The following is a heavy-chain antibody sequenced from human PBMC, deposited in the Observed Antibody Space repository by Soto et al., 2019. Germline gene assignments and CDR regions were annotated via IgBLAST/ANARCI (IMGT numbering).Heavy chain of an antibody. CDR1: GGPISSGGYS. CDR3: ARSRWLRGLYFDY. CDR2: IYHSGST. J-gene: IGHJ4*02. D-gene: IGHD5-12*01. Sequence: PSETLSLTCAVSGGPISSGGYSWSWIRQPPGKGLEWIGYIYHSGSTYYNPFLKSRVTISVDRSKNQFSLKLSSVTAADTAVYYCARSRWLRGLYFDYWGQGTLVTVSS. V-gene: IGHV4-30-2*01.